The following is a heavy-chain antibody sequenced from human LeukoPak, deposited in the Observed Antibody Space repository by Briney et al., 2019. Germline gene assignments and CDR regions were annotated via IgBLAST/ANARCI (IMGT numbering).Heavy chain of an antibody. Sequence: GGSLRLSCAASGFTFTAFWMHWVRQAPGKGLMWVSRINNDGSDAIYADSVKGRFTISRDNAQNTLHLQMNSLRDEDTAVYYCARGGYSHGFDIWGQGTMVTVSS. CDR1: GFTFTAFW. V-gene: IGHV3-74*01. J-gene: IGHJ3*02. D-gene: IGHD5-18*01. CDR2: INNDGSDA. CDR3: ARGGYSHGFDI.